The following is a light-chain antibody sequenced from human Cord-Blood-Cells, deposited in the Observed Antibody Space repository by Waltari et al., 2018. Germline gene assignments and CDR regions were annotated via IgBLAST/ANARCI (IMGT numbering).Light chain of an antibody. Sequence: NFMLTQPHSVSASPGKTVTISCTRSRGRIAINYVPWYQQRPGSAPTTVIYEDNQGPSGVPDRFSDSIDSSSNSASLTISGLKTEDEADYYCQSYDSSNHWVFGGGTKLTVL. V-gene: IGLV6-57*03. CDR3: QSYDSSNHWV. J-gene: IGLJ3*02. CDR2: EDN. CDR1: RGRIAINY.